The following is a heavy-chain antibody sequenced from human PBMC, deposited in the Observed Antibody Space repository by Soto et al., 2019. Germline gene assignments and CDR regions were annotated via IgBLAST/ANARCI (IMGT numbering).Heavy chain of an antibody. J-gene: IGHJ3*02. CDR1: GFTFSSYS. D-gene: IGHD3-22*01. CDR3: ARDPAPRYYYDSSGPGAFDI. CDR2: ISSSSTI. Sequence: GGSLRLSCAASGFTFSSYSMNWVRQAPGKGLEWVSYISSSSTIYYADSVKGRFTISRDNAKNSLYLQMNSLRDEDTAVYYCARDPAPRYYYDSSGPGAFDIWGQGTMVTVSS. V-gene: IGHV3-48*02.